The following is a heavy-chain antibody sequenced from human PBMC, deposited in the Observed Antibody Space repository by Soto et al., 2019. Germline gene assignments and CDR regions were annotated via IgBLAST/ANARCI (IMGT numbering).Heavy chain of an antibody. V-gene: IGHV3-73*02. J-gene: IGHJ4*02. D-gene: IGHD1-26*01. CDR2: IRRKANNYAT. CDR3: ARDPLLLEWEPMKGDDY. Sequence: EVQLVESGGGLVQPGGSLKLSCVASGFIFSDSSMHWVRQASGKGLEWVGRIRRKANNYATTYAASVGGRFIISRDDSKNTAYLLMSSLRAEDTAVYYCARDPLLLEWEPMKGDDYWGQGTLVTVSS. CDR1: GFIFSDSS.